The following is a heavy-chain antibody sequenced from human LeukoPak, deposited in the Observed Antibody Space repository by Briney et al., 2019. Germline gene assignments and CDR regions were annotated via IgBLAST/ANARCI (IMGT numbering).Heavy chain of an antibody. Sequence: GGSLRLSCAASGFTFSSYVVNWVRQAPGKGLEWVSAISGSGGSTYYADSVKGRFTISRDDSKNTLYLQMSSLRAEDTAVYYCAKDHPPTGYYYDSSALDYWGQGTLVTVSS. D-gene: IGHD3-22*01. CDR2: ISGSGGST. V-gene: IGHV3-23*01. CDR3: AKDHPPTGYYYDSSALDY. J-gene: IGHJ4*02. CDR1: GFTFSSYV.